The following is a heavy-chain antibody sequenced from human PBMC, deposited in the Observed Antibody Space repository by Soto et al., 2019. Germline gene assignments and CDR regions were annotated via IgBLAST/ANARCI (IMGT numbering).Heavy chain of an antibody. CDR2: IRSKAYGGTT. Sequence: GGSLRLSCTASGFTFGDYAMSWVRQAPGKGLEWVGFIRSKAYGGTTEYAASVKGRFTISRDDSKSIAYLQMNSLKTEDTAVYYCTRESGYYDSSGYSFDYWGQGTLVTVSS. CDR3: TRESGYYDSSGYSFDY. J-gene: IGHJ4*02. D-gene: IGHD3-22*01. V-gene: IGHV3-49*04. CDR1: GFTFGDYA.